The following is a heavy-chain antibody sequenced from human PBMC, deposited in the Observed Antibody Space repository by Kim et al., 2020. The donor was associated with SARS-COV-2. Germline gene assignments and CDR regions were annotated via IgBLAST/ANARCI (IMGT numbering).Heavy chain of an antibody. D-gene: IGHD1-20*01. CDR3: ARVSGPTNNWNVPFDY. J-gene: IGHJ4*01. CDR1: GGSFSGYY. V-gene: IGHV4-34*01. Sequence: SETLSLTCAVYGGSFSGYYWSWIRQPPGKGLEWIGEINHSGSTNYNPSLKSRVTISVDTSKNQFSLKLSSVTAADTAVYYCARVSGPTNNWNVPFDYWG. CDR2: INHSGST.